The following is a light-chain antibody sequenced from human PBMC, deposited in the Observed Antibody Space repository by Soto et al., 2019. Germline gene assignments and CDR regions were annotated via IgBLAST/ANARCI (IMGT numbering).Light chain of an antibody. V-gene: IGKV1-12*01. CDR1: QSIISW. J-gene: IGKJ4*01. CDR3: QQAYPFPLT. Sequence: DVQMTQSPSSVSASVGDRVTITCRASQSIISWLAWYQQKSGEAPKLLIYAASSLQSGVPSRFSGSGYGTDFNLTFSTLQPKDFPPYFCQQAYPFPLTWGGG. CDR2: AAS.